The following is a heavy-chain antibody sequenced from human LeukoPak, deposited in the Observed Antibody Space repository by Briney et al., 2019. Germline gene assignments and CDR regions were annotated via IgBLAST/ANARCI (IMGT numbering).Heavy chain of an antibody. V-gene: IGHV4-34*01. CDR2: INHSGST. Sequence: PSETLSLTCAVYGGSFGGYYWSWIRQPPGKGLEWIGEINHSGSTNYNPSLKSRVTISVDTSKNQFSLKLSSVTAADTAVYYCARGRPDAFDIWGQGTMVTVSS. J-gene: IGHJ3*02. CDR3: ARGRPDAFDI. CDR1: GGSFGGYY.